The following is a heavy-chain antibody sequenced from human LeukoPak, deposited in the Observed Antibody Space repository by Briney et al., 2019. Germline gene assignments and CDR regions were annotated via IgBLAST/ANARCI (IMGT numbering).Heavy chain of an antibody. CDR2: IYHSGST. J-gene: IGHJ6*03. V-gene: IGHV4-4*07. D-gene: IGHD3-10*01. CDR3: AREAGDGYYYYYMDV. CDR1: GGSISSYY. Sequence: SETLSLTCTVSGGSISSYYWSWIRQPAGTALEWIGSIYHSGSTYYNPSLKSRVTISVDTSKNQFSLKLSSVTAADTAVYYCAREAGDGYYYYYMDVWGKGTTVTVSS.